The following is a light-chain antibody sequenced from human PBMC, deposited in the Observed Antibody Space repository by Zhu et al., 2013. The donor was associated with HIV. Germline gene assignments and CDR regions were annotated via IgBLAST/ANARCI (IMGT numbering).Light chain of an antibody. Sequence: TQSPPLLSVALGQSASMSCSSNFGLGDNDGGVHLSWFVQTVGRSPRRLIYEVSKREPGVPERFRGSGSGTDFRLEITRVQAEDVGLYFCMETTYWPLATFGQGTKLDI. CDR2: EVS. J-gene: IGKJ2*01. CDR3: METTYWPLAT. V-gene: IGKV2-30*01. CDR1: FGLGDNDGGVH.